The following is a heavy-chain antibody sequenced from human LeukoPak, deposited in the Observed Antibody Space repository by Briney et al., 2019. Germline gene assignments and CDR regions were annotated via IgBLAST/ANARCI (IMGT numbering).Heavy chain of an antibody. CDR2: IRDEGRNK. D-gene: IGHD3-9*01. CDR3: AKGRRYNILTGYYVSEVDP. Sequence: GGSLLLSCAASGFTISNAWMSVGRQAPGKGLEWVAFIRDEGRNKYYAASVEGRIIISRDNSTNTLYLQMNSLRAEDTAVYYCAKGRRYNILTGYYVSEVDPWGQGTLVTVSS. V-gene: IGHV3-30*02. CDR1: GFTISNAW. J-gene: IGHJ5*02.